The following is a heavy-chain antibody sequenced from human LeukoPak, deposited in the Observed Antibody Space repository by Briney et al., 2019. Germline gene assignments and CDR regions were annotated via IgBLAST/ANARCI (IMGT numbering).Heavy chain of an antibody. Sequence: SETLSLTCAVSGHSISSGYYWGWIRQPPGKGLEWIGSIYHSGSTYYNPSLKSRVTISVDTSKNQFSLKLSSVTAADTAVYYCARSGEILEWLLSGYFDYWGQGTLVTVSS. CDR1: GHSISSGYY. V-gene: IGHV4-38-2*01. D-gene: IGHD3-3*01. J-gene: IGHJ4*02. CDR2: IYHSGST. CDR3: ARSGEILEWLLSGYFDY.